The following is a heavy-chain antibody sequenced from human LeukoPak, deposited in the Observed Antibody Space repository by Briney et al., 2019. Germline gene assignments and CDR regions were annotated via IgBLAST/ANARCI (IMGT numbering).Heavy chain of an antibody. J-gene: IGHJ5*02. CDR1: GGSISTSNYY. Sequence: SETLSLTCTVSGGSISTSNYYWGWIRQPPGKGLEWIGNIFYSGSTYYSPSLRSRVTISLDTSKNQSSLKLSSVTAADTAVYYCARHGDDYCDYSTWFDPWGQGTLVTVSS. CDR2: IFYSGST. CDR3: ARHGDDYCDYSTWFDP. V-gene: IGHV4-39*07. D-gene: IGHD4-23*01.